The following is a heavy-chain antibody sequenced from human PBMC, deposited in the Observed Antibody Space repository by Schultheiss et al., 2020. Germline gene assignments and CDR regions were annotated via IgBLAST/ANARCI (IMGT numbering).Heavy chain of an antibody. J-gene: IGHJ4*02. CDR3: AKDIETYSSGWYYFDY. Sequence: GGSLRLSCAASGFTFGSYAMSWVRQAPGKGLEWVSVDSGSGGRTHYADSVKGRFTISRDNSKNTLYLQMNSLRAEDTAVYYCAKDIETYSSGWYYFDYWGQGTLVTVSS. D-gene: IGHD6-19*01. V-gene: IGHV3-23*01. CDR1: GFTFGSYA. CDR2: DSGSGGRT.